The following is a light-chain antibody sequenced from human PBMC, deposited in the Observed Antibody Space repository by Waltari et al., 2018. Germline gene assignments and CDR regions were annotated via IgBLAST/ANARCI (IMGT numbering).Light chain of an antibody. V-gene: IGKV1-9*01. CDR2: EAS. J-gene: IGKJ1*01. CDR1: QGISTY. CDR3: QQFHDYPWT. Sequence: IQLTQSPSSLSASVGDTVTITCRASQGISTYLAWLQQKPGRAPKILIFEASTLQSGVPSRFSGSGSGIDFTLTISSLQPEDVATYYCQQFHDYPWTFGQGTKVEIK.